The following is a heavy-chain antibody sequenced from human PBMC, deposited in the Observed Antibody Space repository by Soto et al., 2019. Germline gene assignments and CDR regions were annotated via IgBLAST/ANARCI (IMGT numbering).Heavy chain of an antibody. CDR1: GFTFSSYA. V-gene: IGHV3-30-3*01. Sequence: QVQLVESGGGVVQPGRSLRLSCAASGFTFSSYAMHWVRQAPGKGLXXVAVISYDGSNKYYADSVKGRFTISRDNSKNTLYLQMNSLRAEDTAVYYCARSHTFGVVIFVLDYWGQGTLVTVSS. J-gene: IGHJ4*02. D-gene: IGHD3-3*01. CDR3: ARSHTFGVVIFVLDY. CDR2: ISYDGSNK.